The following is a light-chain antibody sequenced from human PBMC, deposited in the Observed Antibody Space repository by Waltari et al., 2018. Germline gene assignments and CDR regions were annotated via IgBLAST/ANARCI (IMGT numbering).Light chain of an antibody. CDR1: QGISSY. CDR2: AAS. CDR3: QQYYSYPT. J-gene: IGKJ5*01. V-gene: IGKV1-8*01. Sequence: AIRITQSPSSLSASTGDRVPITCRASQGISSYLAWYQQKPGKAPKLLIYAASTLQSGVPSRFSGSGSGTDFTLTISCLQSEDFATYYCQQYYSYPTFGQGTRLEIK.